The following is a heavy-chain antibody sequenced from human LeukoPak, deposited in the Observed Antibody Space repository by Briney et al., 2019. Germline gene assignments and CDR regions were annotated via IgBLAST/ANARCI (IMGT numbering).Heavy chain of an antibody. CDR3: ARVDYYDSSGYPKLTFDY. Sequence: PSETLSLTCTVSGGSISSGDYYGSWIRQPPGKGLEWIGYIYYSGSTYYNPSLKSRVTISVDTSKNQFSLKLSSVTAADTAVYYCARVDYYDSSGYPKLTFDYWGQGTLVTVSS. CDR1: GGSISSGDYY. J-gene: IGHJ4*02. CDR2: IYYSGST. D-gene: IGHD3-22*01. V-gene: IGHV4-30-4*01.